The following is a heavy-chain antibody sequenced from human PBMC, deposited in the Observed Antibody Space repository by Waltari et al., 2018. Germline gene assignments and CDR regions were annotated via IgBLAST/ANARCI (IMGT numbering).Heavy chain of an antibody. CDR3: ARVTVVARVSDVFDV. CDR2: IFVTGNT. CDR1: GFTVSDTY. Sequence: EVQVVESGGDLIQPGGSLRLSCPASGFTVSDTYRTWVRQAPGKGLDWVATIFVTGNTHYADSVRGRFTISRDSSRNSVYLQMDNLRAEDTATYYCARVTVVARVSDVFDVWGQGTMITVSS. J-gene: IGHJ3*01. D-gene: IGHD6-6*01. V-gene: IGHV3-53*01.